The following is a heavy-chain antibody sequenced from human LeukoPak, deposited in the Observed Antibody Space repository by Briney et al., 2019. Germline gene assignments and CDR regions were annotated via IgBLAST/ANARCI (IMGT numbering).Heavy chain of an antibody. CDR3: ARRYGPERSPQAFDI. Sequence: PGGSLRLSCAASTFTFSRYTMHWVRQAPGKGLEWVAIISYDGNKKDYADSVKGRFTISRDNPKNTVDLQMNSLRTEDTAVYYCARRYGPERSPQAFDIWGQGTMVTVS. CDR1: TFTFSRYT. CDR2: ISYDGNKK. D-gene: IGHD3-16*01. J-gene: IGHJ3*02. V-gene: IGHV3-30-3*01.